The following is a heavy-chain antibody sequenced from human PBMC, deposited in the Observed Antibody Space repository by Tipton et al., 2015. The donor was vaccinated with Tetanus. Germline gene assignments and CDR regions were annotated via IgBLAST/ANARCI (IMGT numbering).Heavy chain of an antibody. V-gene: IGHV3-30*18. Sequence: QLVQSGGGVVQPGRSLRLSCAASGFTFSTYGMHWVRQAPGQGLEWVAIVSFDGRNTYYADSVKGRFTISKDNSKSTLYLQMNSLRAEDSAVYYCAKDLEMVALDCWGLGTLVAVAS. D-gene: IGHD5-12*01. J-gene: IGHJ4*02. CDR1: GFTFSTYG. CDR3: AKDLEMVALDC. CDR2: VSFDGRNT.